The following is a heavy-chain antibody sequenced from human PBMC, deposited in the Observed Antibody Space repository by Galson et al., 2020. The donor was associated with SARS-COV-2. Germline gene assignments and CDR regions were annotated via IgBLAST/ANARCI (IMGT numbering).Heavy chain of an antibody. CDR3: AKEGGTGWATDYFEH. CDR2: LNNRGDDT. CDR1: GFTFRNYA. D-gene: IGHD6-19*01. V-gene: IGHV3-23*01. Sequence: GESLKISCAASGFTFRNYAMAWVRQAPGKGLEWVSLLNNRGDDTYYAESVKGRLTISRDNSKNTLYLQMNNLRVEDTAIYYCAKEGGTGWATDYFEHWGQGILVTVSS. J-gene: IGHJ1*01.